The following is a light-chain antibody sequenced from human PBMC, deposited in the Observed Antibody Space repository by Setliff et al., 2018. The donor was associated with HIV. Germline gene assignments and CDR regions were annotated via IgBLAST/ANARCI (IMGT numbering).Light chain of an antibody. V-gene: IGLV2-14*03. J-gene: IGLJ1*01. Sequence: QSVLTQPASVSGSPGQSITISCSGTNSDIGSHDYVSWYQQHPGKAPKLIIFSVTYRPSGVSDRFSGSKSGNTASLTISGLQPEDEADYYCASHRDTNTLEVFGTGT. CDR2: SVT. CDR1: NSDIGSHDY. CDR3: ASHRDTNTLEV.